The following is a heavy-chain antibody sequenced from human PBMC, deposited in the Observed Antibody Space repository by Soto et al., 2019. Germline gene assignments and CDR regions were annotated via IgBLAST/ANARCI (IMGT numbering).Heavy chain of an antibody. CDR1: GGSISSYH. V-gene: IGHV4-59*01. Sequence: KSSETLSLTCTVSGGSISSYHWSWIRQSPGKGLEWIGYVFYTGSTKYNPALKRRVTISVDTPKNQFSLKLSSVSAADTGLYYCARSYSGTFYGYDTWGQGILVTVSS. D-gene: IGHD1-26*01. CDR2: VFYTGST. J-gene: IGHJ5*02. CDR3: ARSYSGTFYGYDT.